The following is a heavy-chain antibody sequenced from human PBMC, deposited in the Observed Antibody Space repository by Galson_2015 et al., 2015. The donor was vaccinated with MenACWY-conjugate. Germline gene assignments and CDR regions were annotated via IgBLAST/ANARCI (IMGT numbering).Heavy chain of an antibody. V-gene: IGHV3-23*01. Sequence: SLRLSCADSGFAFSSYAMSWVRQAPGQGLEWVSTVSISGDRADYADSVKGRFTISRDNSKSSLYLQMNSLRVDDTAVYFCASPSVGGLFDYWGQGTLVTVSS. D-gene: IGHD2-15*01. CDR3: ASPSVGGLFDY. J-gene: IGHJ4*02. CDR1: GFAFSSYA. CDR2: VSISGDRA.